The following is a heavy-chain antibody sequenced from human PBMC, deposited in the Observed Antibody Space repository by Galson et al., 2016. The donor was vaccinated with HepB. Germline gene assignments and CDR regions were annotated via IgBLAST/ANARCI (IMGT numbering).Heavy chain of an antibody. V-gene: IGHV3-48*02. CDR2: ISESGDTI. J-gene: IGHJ6*02. Sequence: SLRLSCAASGFTFSAFSMTWVRQAPGKGLEWVSYISESGDTISYADSVKGRFTISRDNAKNSVYLQMNSLRDEDTAVYFCARDVVLEMYGESGMDVWGQGTTVTVSS. CDR1: GFTFSAFS. CDR3: ARDVVLEMYGESGMDV. D-gene: IGHD2-8*02.